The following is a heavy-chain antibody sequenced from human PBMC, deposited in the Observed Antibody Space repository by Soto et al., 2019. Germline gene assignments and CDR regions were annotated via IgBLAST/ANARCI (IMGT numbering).Heavy chain of an antibody. V-gene: IGHV2-70*01. D-gene: IGHD3-3*01. J-gene: IGHJ4*02. CDR2: IDWDGDT. CDR3: ARSLNYDFWTGYFFDF. CDR1: GFSLTTRSMC. Sequence: SGPTLVNPTQTLTLTCTLSGFSLTTRSMCVSWIRQSPGKALEWLALIDWDGDTYYSTSLKTRLTISRDTSTNQVVLTMTNLDSADTATYFCARSLNYDFWTGYFFDFWGQGGLVTVSS.